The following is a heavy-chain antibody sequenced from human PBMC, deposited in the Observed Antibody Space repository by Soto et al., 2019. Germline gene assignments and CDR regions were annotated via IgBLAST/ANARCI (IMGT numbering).Heavy chain of an antibody. CDR1: GFTFSSYS. CDR3: ASQSSEWLLFAS. J-gene: IGHJ4*02. D-gene: IGHD5-12*01. V-gene: IGHV3-48*01. Sequence: EVQLVESGGGLVQPGGSLRLSCAASGFTFSSYSMNWVRQAPGKGLEWVSYISSSSSTIYYADSVKGRFTISRDNAKNARCLQRNSLRAEDTAVYYCASQSSEWLLFASWGQGTLVTLSS. CDR2: ISSSSSTI.